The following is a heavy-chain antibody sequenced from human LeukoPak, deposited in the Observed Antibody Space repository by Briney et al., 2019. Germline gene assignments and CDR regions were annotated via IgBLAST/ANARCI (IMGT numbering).Heavy chain of an antibody. D-gene: IGHD6-19*01. CDR2: LYYSGNT. CDR1: GGSISSSRYY. Sequence: PSETLSLTCTVSGGSISSSRYYGGWIRQPPGKGLEWIGSLYYSGNTYYNPSLKSRVTISVDTSKNQFSLKLSSVTSADTAVYYCARNIAVVGRGDYMDVWGKGTTVTISS. V-gene: IGHV4-39*01. J-gene: IGHJ6*03. CDR3: ARNIAVVGRGDYMDV.